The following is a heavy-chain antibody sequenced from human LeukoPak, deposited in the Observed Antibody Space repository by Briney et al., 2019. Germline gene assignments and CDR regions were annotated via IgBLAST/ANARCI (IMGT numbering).Heavy chain of an antibody. V-gene: IGHV4-59*01. CDR2: IYYSGST. J-gene: IGHJ4*02. Sequence: PSETLSLTCTVSGGSISSYYWSWIRQPPGKGLEWIGYIYYSGSTNYNPSLKSRVTISVDTSKNQFSLKLSSVTAADTAVYYCAGGRWDVVVPAAIDYWGQGTLVTVSS. CDR1: GGSISSYY. CDR3: AGGRWDVVVPAAIDY. D-gene: IGHD2-2*01.